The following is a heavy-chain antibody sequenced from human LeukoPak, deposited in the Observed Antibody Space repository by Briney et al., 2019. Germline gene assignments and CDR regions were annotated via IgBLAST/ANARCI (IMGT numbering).Heavy chain of an antibody. CDR2: ISSSSTNK. Sequence: GGSLRLSCAASGFSFSSSSMNWVRQAPGKGLEWVSSISSSSTNKYYADAVKGRFTISRDNAKNSLYLQMNSLRAEDTAVYYCAKDRSIGTYYTFDHWGQGTLVTVSS. CDR1: GFSFSSSS. D-gene: IGHD1-26*01. CDR3: AKDRSIGTYYTFDH. V-gene: IGHV3-21*01. J-gene: IGHJ4*02.